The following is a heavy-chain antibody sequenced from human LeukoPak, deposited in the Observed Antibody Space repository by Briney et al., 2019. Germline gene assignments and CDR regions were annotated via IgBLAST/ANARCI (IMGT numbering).Heavy chain of an antibody. CDR1: GFTFRSSA. V-gene: IGHV3-23*01. J-gene: IGHJ4*02. CDR2: ISPTGGTT. D-gene: IGHD6-13*01. Sequence: GGSLRLSCAASGFTFRSSAMRGVRHAPGKGLEWVSAISPTGGTTYYADSVKDRFTISSDNSKNTLYLQMNSMRAEDTAVYYCAKPADSSYYFDYWGQGTLVTVSS. CDR3: AKPADSSYYFDY.